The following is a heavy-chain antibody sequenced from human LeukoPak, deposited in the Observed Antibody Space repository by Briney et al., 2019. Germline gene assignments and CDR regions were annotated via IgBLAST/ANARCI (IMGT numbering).Heavy chain of an antibody. Sequence: SETLSLTCAVYGGSFSGYNWTWIRQPPGKGLEWIGKISDSGSTSYNPSLKSRVSISVDTSKNQFSLKLTSVTAADTAVYYCARGGGQSYYYYYMDVWGKGTTVTVSS. CDR2: ISDSGST. D-gene: IGHD2-15*01. CDR1: GGSFSGYN. J-gene: IGHJ6*03. CDR3: ARGGGQSYYYYYMDV. V-gene: IGHV4-34*01.